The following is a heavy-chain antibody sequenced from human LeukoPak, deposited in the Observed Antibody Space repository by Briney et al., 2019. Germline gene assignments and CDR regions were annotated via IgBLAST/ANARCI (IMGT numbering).Heavy chain of an antibody. Sequence: PGGSLRLSCEDSGFTFRSYEMNWVRQAPGKGLEWFAYLSSSGSAFSYADSVKGRFTIAGDNAKNSVDLEMNSLRADDTAVYYCARSARLMKGVVEVTALDDWGQGTLVTVSS. D-gene: IGHD3-3*01. CDR1: GFTFRSYE. J-gene: IGHJ4*02. CDR3: ARSARLMKGVVEVTALDD. CDR2: LSSSGSAF. V-gene: IGHV3-48*03.